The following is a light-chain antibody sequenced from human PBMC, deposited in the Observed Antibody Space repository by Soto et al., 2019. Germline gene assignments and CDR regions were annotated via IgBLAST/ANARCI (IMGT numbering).Light chain of an antibody. V-gene: IGKV3-15*01. J-gene: IGKJ1*01. Sequence: EIVMTQSPATLSVFPGERATLSCRASQSVKSNLAWYQQKPGQAPRLVIYGASTRAAGIPARFSGSGSGTEFTLTISSLQSEDFAIYYCQQYNNWPPWTFGQGTKVDIK. CDR3: QQYNNWPPWT. CDR2: GAS. CDR1: QSVKSN.